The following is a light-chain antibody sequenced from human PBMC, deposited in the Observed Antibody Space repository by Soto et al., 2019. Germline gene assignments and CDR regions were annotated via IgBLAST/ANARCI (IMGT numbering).Light chain of an antibody. CDR1: HSFSSSY. Sequence: EIVLTQSPGTLSLSPGERATLSCRASHSFSSSYLAWYQQKPGQAPRLLIYGASSRATGIPDRFSGSGSGTDFTLTISRLEPEDFAVYYCQPYDYSPYTFGQGTKLEIK. J-gene: IGKJ2*01. CDR2: GAS. V-gene: IGKV3-20*01. CDR3: QPYDYSPYT.